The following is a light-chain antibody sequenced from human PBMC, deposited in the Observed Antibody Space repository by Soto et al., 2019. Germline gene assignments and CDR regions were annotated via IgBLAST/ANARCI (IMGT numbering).Light chain of an antibody. J-gene: IGKJ3*01. CDR2: KAS. CDR1: QSISSW. CDR3: QQYSGYPFT. V-gene: IGKV1-5*03. Sequence: DIQMTQSPSTLSASVGDRVTITCRASQSISSWLAWYQQKPGKAPKLLIYKASSLESGVPSRFSGSGSGTAFTLTISSLQPDDFATYFCQQYSGYPFTFGPGTKVDIK.